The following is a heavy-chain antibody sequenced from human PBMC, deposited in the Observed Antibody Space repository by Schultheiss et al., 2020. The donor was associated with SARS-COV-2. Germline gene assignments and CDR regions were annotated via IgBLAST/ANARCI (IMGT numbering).Heavy chain of an antibody. J-gene: IGHJ5*02. CDR2: INHSGST. CDR1: GGSFSGYY. V-gene: IGHV4-34*09. D-gene: IGHD6-13*01. Sequence: SETLSLTCAVYGGSFSGYYWSWIRQPPGKGLEWIGEINHSGSTYYNPSLKNRVTISLDTSKNQFSLKLNSVTAADTAVYYCARDRRAARLNWFDPWGQGTLVTVSS. CDR3: ARDRRAARLNWFDP.